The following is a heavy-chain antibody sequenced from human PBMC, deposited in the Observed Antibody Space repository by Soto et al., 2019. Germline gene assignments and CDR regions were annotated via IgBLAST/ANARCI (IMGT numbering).Heavy chain of an antibody. CDR3: ARDAEGSSGWYVIYYYGMDV. CDR2: ISAYNGNT. J-gene: IGHJ6*02. Sequence: GASVKVSCKASGYTFTSYGISWVRQAPGQGLEWMGWISAYNGNTNYAQKLQGRVTMTTGTSTSTAYMELRSLRSDDTAVYYCARDAEGSSGWYVIYYYGMDVWGQGTTVTVSS. CDR1: GYTFTSYG. D-gene: IGHD6-19*01. V-gene: IGHV1-18*04.